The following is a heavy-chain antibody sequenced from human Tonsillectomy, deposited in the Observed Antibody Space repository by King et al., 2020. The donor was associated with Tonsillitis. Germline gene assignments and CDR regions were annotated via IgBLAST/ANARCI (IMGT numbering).Heavy chain of an antibody. Sequence: QLVQSGAEVKKPGASVKVSCKASGYTFTRFSLNWVQQAPGQGLEWMVWNSTYSGKTNYAQNPKGRVNMTTDTSTNPAYMELRGLRSDDTALYFCARERVDYDYVWGSYSPSAFDIWGQGTMVTVSS. CDR1: GYTFTRFS. J-gene: IGHJ3*02. CDR3: ARERVDYDYVWGSYSPSAFDI. V-gene: IGHV1-18*01. D-gene: IGHD3-16*01. CDR2: NSTYSGKT.